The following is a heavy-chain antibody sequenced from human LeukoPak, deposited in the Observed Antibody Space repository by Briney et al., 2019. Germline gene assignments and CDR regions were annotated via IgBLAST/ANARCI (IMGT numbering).Heavy chain of an antibody. CDR1: GFAFSNFA. D-gene: IGHD3-22*01. CDR3: AKDPRYRDSSGYAAGDY. CDR2: ISYDGSDK. V-gene: IGHV3-30*18. J-gene: IGHJ4*02. Sequence: GGSLRLSCAASGFAFSNFAMSWVRQAPGKGLEWVAIISYDGSDKYYADSVKGRFTISRDTSKNTLYLQMNRLRAEDTAVYYCAKDPRYRDSSGYAAGDYWGQGTLVTVSS.